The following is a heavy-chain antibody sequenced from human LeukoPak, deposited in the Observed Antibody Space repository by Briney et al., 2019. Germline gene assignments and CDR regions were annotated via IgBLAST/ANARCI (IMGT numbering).Heavy chain of an antibody. CDR1: GFTFNDYY. CDR3: ARERCIGTSCSRGMDV. CDR2: ISSTGTTI. D-gene: IGHD2-2*01. J-gene: IGHJ6*02. Sequence: GGSLRLPCAASGFTFNDYYMSWIRQAPGKGPEWVSYISSTGTTIYYMDSVKGRFTISRDNAKNSLYLQMNSLRAEDTAVYFCARERCIGTSCSRGMDVWGQGTTVTVSS. V-gene: IGHV3-11*04.